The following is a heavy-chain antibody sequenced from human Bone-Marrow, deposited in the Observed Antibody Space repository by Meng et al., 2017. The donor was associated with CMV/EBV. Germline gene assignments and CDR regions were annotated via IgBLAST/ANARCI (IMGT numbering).Heavy chain of an antibody. Sequence: GGSLRLSCAASGFTFSSYWMHWVRQAPGKGLVWVSRINSDGSSTSYADSVKGRFTISRDNAKNTLYLQMNSLSAEDTAVYYCARDGLESPFDYWGQGTLVTVSS. J-gene: IGHJ4*02. CDR3: ARDGLESPFDY. CDR1: GFTFSSYW. CDR2: INSDGSST. V-gene: IGHV3-74*01. D-gene: IGHD1-1*01.